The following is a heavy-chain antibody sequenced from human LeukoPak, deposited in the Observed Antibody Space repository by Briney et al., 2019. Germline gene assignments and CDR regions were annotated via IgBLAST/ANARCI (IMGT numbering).Heavy chain of an antibody. Sequence: GGSLRLSCAASGFSFNIYWMSWVRQAPGKGLEWVANIKEDGSEKNYVDSVKGRFTISRDNAKNSLYLQMNSLRAEDTAVYYCARGGGRRYFDNWGQGTLVTVSS. V-gene: IGHV3-7*02. CDR3: ARGGGRRYFDN. J-gene: IGHJ4*02. CDR1: GFSFNIYW. D-gene: IGHD6-25*01. CDR2: IKEDGSEK.